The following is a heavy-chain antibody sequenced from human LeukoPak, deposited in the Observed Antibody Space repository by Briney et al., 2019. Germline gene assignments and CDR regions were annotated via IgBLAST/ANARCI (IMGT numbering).Heavy chain of an antibody. CDR1: GGTFSSYA. CDR2: IIPIFGTA. V-gene: IGHV1-69*01. J-gene: IGHJ4*02. D-gene: IGHD3-10*01. Sequence: GASVKVSCKASGGTFSSYAISWVRQAPGQGLEWMGGIIPIFGTANYAQKFQGRVTITADESTSTAYMELSSLRSEDTAVYYCARDQSYGSGTDFDYWGQGQWSPSLQ. CDR3: ARDQSYGSGTDFDY.